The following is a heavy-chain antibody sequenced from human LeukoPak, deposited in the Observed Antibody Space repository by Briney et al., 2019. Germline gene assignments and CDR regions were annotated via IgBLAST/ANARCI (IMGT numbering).Heavy chain of an antibody. D-gene: IGHD2-21*02. CDR1: GFTFSSYA. Sequence: GGSLRLSCAASGFTFSSYAMHWVRQAPGKGLEWVAVISYDGSNKYYADSVKGRFTISRDNSKNTLYLQMNSLRAEDTAVYYCARDSKTGSYCGGDCYPSDYWGQGTQVTVSS. CDR3: ARDSKTGSYCGGDCYPSDY. CDR2: ISYDGSNK. V-gene: IGHV3-30-3*01. J-gene: IGHJ4*02.